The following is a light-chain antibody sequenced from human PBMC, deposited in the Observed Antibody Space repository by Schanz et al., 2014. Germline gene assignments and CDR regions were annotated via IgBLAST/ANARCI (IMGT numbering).Light chain of an antibody. J-gene: IGLJ3*02. CDR1: SSDVGSYNL. CDR2: EGS. Sequence: SALTQPASVSGSPGQSITISCTGTSSDVGSYNLVSWYQQHPGKAPKLMIYEGSKRPSGVSNRFSGSKSGNTASLTISGLQAEDEADYYCQSYDSSLSGWGVFGGGTKLTVL. V-gene: IGLV2-14*02. CDR3: QSYDSSLSGWGV.